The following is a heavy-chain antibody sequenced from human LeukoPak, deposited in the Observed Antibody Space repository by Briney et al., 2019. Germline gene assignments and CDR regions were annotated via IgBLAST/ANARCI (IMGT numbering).Heavy chain of an antibody. J-gene: IGHJ5*02. CDR1: GGSIRNYY. CDR2: IYYSGST. D-gene: IGHD2-2*01. CDR3: ARRGYCSSTSCYEYWFDP. V-gene: IGHV4-39*01. Sequence: SETLSLTCSVSGGSIRNYYWGWIRQPPGKGLEWIGIIYYSGSTYYNPSLKSRLTISVDTSKNQFSLKLSSVTATDTAVYYCARRGYCSSTSCYEYWFDPWGQGTLVTVSS.